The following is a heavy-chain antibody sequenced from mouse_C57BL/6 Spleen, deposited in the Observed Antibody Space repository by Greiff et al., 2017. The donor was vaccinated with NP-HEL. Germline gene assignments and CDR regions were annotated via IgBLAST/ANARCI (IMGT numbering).Heavy chain of an antibody. CDR1: GYTFTDHT. D-gene: IGHD1-1*01. CDR2: IYPRDGST. V-gene: IGHV1-78*01. J-gene: IGHJ4*01. Sequence: VQLQQSDAELVKPGASVKISCKVSGYTFTDHTIHWMKQRPEQGLEWIGYIYPRDGSTKYNEKFKGKATLTADKSSSTAYMQLNSLTSEDSAVYFCAREITTVVAKERTRAMDYWGQGTSVTVSS. CDR3: AREITTVVAKERTRAMDY.